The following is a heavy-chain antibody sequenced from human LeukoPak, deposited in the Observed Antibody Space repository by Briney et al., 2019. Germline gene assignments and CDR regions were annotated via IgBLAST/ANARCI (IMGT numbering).Heavy chain of an antibody. D-gene: IGHD3-22*01. Sequence: PGGSLRLSCAASGFTFSSYAMSWVRQAPGKGLEWVSAISGSGGSTYYADSVKGRFTISRDNAKNTLYLQMNSLRAEDTAVYYCARPNYYDSSGYPFSYWGQGTLVTVSS. J-gene: IGHJ4*02. CDR3: ARPNYYDSSGYPFSY. CDR1: GFTFSSYA. V-gene: IGHV3-23*01. CDR2: ISGSGGST.